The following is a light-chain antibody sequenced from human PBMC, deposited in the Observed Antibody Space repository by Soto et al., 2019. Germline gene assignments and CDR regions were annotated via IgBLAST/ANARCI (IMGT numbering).Light chain of an antibody. CDR2: DDN. V-gene: IGLV1-51*01. CDR3: GSWDSSLSADV. Sequence: QSVLTQPPSVSAAPGQKVTICCSGSSSNIGGNSVSLYQQLPGTAPELLIYDDNKRPSGIPDRFTGSKSGTSATLGITGFQTGDEADYYCGSWDSSLSADVFGTGTKVTVL. CDR1: SSNIGGNS. J-gene: IGLJ1*01.